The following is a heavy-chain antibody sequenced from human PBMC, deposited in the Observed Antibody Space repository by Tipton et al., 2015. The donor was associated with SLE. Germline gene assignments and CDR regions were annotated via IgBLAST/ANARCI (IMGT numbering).Heavy chain of an antibody. CDR1: GGSISDSTYY. V-gene: IGHV4-39*07. CDR3: TRVPRYNWNYIAD. J-gene: IGHJ4*02. Sequence: TLSLTCTVSGGSISDSTYYWGWIRQSPGKGLEWIGSIYSRGNKFYNPSLKSRVTISIDKSKNQFSLKLTSVTAADTAVYHCTRVPRYNWNYIADWGQGTLVSVSS. D-gene: IGHD1-7*01. CDR2: IYSRGNK.